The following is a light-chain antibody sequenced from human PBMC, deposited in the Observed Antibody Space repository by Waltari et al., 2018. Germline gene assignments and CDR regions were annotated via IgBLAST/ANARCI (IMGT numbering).Light chain of an antibody. V-gene: IGLV2-14*01. J-gene: IGLJ1*01. Sequence: QSALTQPASVSGSPGQAIPIHCTGTSSAVGGYNYLSWYQQHPGKAPKLMIYDVSNRPSGVSNRFSGSKSGNTASLTISGLQAEDEADYYCSSYTSSSTLGVFGTGTKVTVL. CDR2: DVS. CDR1: SSAVGGYNY. CDR3: SSYTSSSTLGV.